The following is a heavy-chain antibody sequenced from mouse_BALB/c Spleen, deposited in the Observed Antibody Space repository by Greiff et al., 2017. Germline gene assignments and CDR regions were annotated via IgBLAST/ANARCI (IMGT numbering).Heavy chain of an antibody. CDR2: IDPANGNT. Sequence: VQLQQSGAELVKPGASVKLSCTASGFNFKDTYMHWVKQRPEQGLEWIGRIDPANGNTKYDPKFQGKATITADTSSNTAYLQLSSLTSEDTAVYYCARYTTGVAEAMDYWGQGTSVTVSS. J-gene: IGHJ4*01. V-gene: IGHV14-3*02. CDR3: ARYTTGVAEAMDY. CDR1: GFNFKDTY. D-gene: IGHD1-1*01.